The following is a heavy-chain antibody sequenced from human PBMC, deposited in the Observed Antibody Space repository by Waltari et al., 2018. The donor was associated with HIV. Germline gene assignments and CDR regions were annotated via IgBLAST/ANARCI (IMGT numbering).Heavy chain of an antibody. Sequence: EVQLVQSGAEVEKPGATVKIYCKVSERTFTDYYMQWGPECPGKGLEWIGLVDQEEGETIYATNFQGRVTITPDTTTDTAYMELRSRTYEDTAVYYCATSARLAVPTYWGQGTLVIVS. J-gene: IGHJ1*01. V-gene: IGHV1-69-2*01. CDR3: ATSARLAVPTY. CDR1: ERTFTDYY. D-gene: IGHD6-19*01. CDR2: VDQEEGET.